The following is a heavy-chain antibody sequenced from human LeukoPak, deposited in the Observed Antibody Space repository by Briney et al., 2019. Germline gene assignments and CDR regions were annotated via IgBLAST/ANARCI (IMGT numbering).Heavy chain of an antibody. CDR1: GFTFSTYA. CDR3: ARDELSYDY. J-gene: IGHJ4*02. CDR2: ISGSGGIT. D-gene: IGHD1-7*01. Sequence: GGSLRLSCAASGFTFSTYAMTWVRQAPGKGLEWVSGISGSGGITNYADSVKGRFTISRDNSKNTLYLQMNSLRAEDTAVYYCARDELSYDYWGQGTLVTVSS. V-gene: IGHV3-23*01.